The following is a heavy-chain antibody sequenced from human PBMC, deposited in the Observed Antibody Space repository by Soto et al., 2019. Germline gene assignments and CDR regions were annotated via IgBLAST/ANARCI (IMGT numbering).Heavy chain of an antibody. J-gene: IGHJ4*02. CDR3: AILGN. CDR2: IYSDATT. D-gene: IGHD3-16*01. V-gene: IGHV3-53*01. CDR1: GFTVISNY. Sequence: EVQLVEPGGGLIQPGGSLRLSCAASGFTVISNYMNWVRQAPGQGLEWLSIIYSDATTYYADYVKGRFTISRDNFENTRYLQMHSLRAEDTAVYYCAILGNWGQGTLVTVSS.